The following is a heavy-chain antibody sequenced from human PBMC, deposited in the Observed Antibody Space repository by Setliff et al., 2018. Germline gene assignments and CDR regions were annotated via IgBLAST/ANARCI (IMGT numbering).Heavy chain of an antibody. D-gene: IGHD2-2*01. CDR1: GDSISSSY. CDR3: ARVGPRVIVRAMYNYYYMDV. CDR2: IYYSGNT. Sequence: SETLSLTCSVPGDSISSSYWSWVRQPPGKGLQWIGYIYYSGNTNYNPSLRCRVTISVDTSKNQYSRRLNSVSAADTAVYYCARVGPRVIVRAMYNYYYMDVWGKGTTVTVSS. J-gene: IGHJ6*03. V-gene: IGHV4-59*08.